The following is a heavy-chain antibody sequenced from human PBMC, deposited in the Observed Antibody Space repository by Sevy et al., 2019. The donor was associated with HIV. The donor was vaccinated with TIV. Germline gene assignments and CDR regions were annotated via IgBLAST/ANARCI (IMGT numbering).Heavy chain of an antibody. CDR2: INTNSENP. D-gene: IGHD4-4*01. CDR1: GYTFTNYG. Sequence: ASVKVSCKGSGYTFTNYGLIWVRQAPGHGLEYMGRINTNSENPTFAPGFAGRFVFSLDTSVSTAFLQIDSLKAEDTALYYCARAHYNYFDTWGQGSLVTVSS. CDR3: ARAHYNYFDT. J-gene: IGHJ4*02. V-gene: IGHV7-4-1*01.